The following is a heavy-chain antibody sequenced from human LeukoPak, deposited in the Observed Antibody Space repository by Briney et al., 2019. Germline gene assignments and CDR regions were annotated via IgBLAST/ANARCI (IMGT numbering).Heavy chain of an antibody. Sequence: SETLSLTCTVPGGSISSGAYYWSWIRQHPGKGLEWIGYIYHSGSTYYNPSLKSRVTISVDTSENQFSLKLSSVTAADTAVYYCARGDTSGYYDNWFDPWGQGALVTVSS. D-gene: IGHD3-22*01. CDR1: GGSISSGAYY. J-gene: IGHJ5*02. CDR3: ARGDTSGYYDNWFDP. V-gene: IGHV4-31*03. CDR2: IYHSGST.